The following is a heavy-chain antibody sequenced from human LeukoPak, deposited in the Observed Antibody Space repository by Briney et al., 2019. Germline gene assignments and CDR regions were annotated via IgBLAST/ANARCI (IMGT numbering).Heavy chain of an antibody. J-gene: IGHJ4*02. CDR2: IYYSGST. V-gene: IGHV4-39*01. Sequence: PSETLSLTCTVSGGSISSSSYYWGWIRQPPGKGLEWIGSIYYSGSTYYNPSLKSRVTISVDTSNNQFSLKLSSVTAADTAVYYCASSSTAMVTPFDYWGQGTLVTVSS. CDR3: ASSSTAMVTPFDY. D-gene: IGHD5-18*01. CDR1: GGSISSSSYY.